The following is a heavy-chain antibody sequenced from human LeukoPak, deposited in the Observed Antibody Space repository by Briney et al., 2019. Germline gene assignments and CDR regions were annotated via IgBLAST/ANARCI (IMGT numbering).Heavy chain of an antibody. CDR2: ISYDGSNK. CDR1: GFTFSSYG. CDR3: ARSRGTYYGVDV. J-gene: IGHJ6*02. Sequence: GRSLRLCCAASGFTFSSYGMHWVRQAPGKGLEWVAVISYDGSNKYYADSVKGRFTISRDNSKNTQYLQMNSLRVEDTAVYYCARSRGTYYGVDVWGQGTTVTVSS. V-gene: IGHV3-30*03.